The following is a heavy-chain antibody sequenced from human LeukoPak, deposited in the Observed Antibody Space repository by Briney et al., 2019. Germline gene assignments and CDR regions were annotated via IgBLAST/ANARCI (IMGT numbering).Heavy chain of an antibody. CDR3: AKGAEIDH. J-gene: IGHJ4*02. CDR2: MTGPANTT. V-gene: IGHV3-23*01. CDR1: GFNFNNSA. Sequence: GGSVRLFCAASGFNFNNSAMSWVRQAPGKGPEWLSSMTGPANTTYSAESVKGRFTISRDYSKSMVYLQMNSLRVEDTAIYYCAKGAEIDHWGQGSLVTVSS.